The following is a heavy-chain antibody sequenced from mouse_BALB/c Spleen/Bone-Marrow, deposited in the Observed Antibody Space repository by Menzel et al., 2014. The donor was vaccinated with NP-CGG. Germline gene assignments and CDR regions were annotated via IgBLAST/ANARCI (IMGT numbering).Heavy chain of an antibody. CDR3: ARQENWALDY. CDR1: GFTFSDYA. CDR2: ITSGGGST. Sequence: DVKLVESGGGLVKPGGSLKLSCAASGFTFSDYAVSWVRQSPEKRLEWVATITSGGGSTYYPDSVKGRFTISRDNAKNTLYLQMSSLRSEDTAMYYCARQENWALDYWGQGTTLTDSS. D-gene: IGHD4-1*01. J-gene: IGHJ2*01. V-gene: IGHV5-9-3*01.